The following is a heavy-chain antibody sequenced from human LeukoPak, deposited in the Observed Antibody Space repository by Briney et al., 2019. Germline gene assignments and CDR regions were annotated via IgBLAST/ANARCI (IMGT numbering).Heavy chain of an antibody. J-gene: IGHJ1*01. CDR2: INQDGSEK. CDR3: GKVFGDFVGVVAARGSGFQH. CDR1: GFTFSSYW. Sequence: GGPLRLSCVVSGFTFSSYWMTWVRQAPGKGLEWVANINQDGSEKNYVDSVKGRFTISRDFAKNSLYLQMNSLRAEATAVYYCGKVFGDFVGVVAARGSGFQHWGRGTLVPVPS. D-gene: IGHD2-15*01. V-gene: IGHV3-7*03.